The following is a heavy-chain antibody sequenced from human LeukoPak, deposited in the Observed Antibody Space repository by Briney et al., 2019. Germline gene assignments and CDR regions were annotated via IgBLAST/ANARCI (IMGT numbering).Heavy chain of an antibody. CDR1: GFTFSSYG. J-gene: IGHJ4*02. Sequence: GGSLRLSCAASGFTFSSYGMSWVRQAPGKGLEWVSAISGSGGSTYYADSVKGRFTISRDNSKNTLYLQMNSLRAEDTAVYYCAKDFRGSSGWGTFDYWGQGTLVTVSS. V-gene: IGHV3-23*01. CDR3: AKDFRGSSGWGTFDY. D-gene: IGHD6-19*01. CDR2: ISGSGGST.